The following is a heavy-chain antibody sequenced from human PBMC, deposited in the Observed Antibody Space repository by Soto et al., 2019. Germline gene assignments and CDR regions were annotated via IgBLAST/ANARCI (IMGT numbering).Heavy chain of an antibody. CDR1: GCSVSSGGHY. CDR3: ASGSSASAYIDY. Sequence: SETPSLTCPVSGCSVSSGGHYWGWVRPPPGKGLEWIGYVYNSGTTDYNPSLKSRVTISVDTSKNQFSLRLSSVTAADRAVYYCASGSSASAYIDYWGQGTLVTVSS. V-gene: IGHV4-61*08. J-gene: IGHJ4*02. CDR2: VYNSGTT. D-gene: IGHD6-13*01.